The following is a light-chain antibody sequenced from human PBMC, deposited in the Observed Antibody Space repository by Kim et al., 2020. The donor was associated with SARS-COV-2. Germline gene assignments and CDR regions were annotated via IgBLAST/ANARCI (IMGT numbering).Light chain of an antibody. V-gene: IGLV3-1*01. CDR2: QDT. Sequence: SYELTQPPSVSVSPGQTARITCSGDKLGDKYSCWYQHKPGQSPVMVIYQDTKRPSGTPERFSGSNSGNTATLTISGTQAMDEADYYCQAWDSRNVVFGGGTQLTVL. J-gene: IGLJ3*02. CDR1: KLGDKY. CDR3: QAWDSRNVV.